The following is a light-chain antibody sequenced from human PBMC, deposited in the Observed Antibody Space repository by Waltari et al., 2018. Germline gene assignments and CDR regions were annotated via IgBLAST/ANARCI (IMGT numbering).Light chain of an antibody. CDR2: EVS. J-gene: IGLJ3*02. Sequence: QSALTQPASVSGSLGQSITISCTGTTSDIGGYTFVSWYQQYPGRAPKLLIYEVSDRPSGISYRFSGSKSGNTASLTISGLQADDEADYYCSSYTFSSTWVFGGGTKLTVL. CDR1: TSDIGGYTF. V-gene: IGLV2-14*01. CDR3: SSYTFSSTWV.